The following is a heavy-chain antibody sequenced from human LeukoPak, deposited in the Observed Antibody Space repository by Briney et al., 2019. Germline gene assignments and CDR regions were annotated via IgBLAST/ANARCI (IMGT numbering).Heavy chain of an antibody. CDR3: AKSPGMGYFDY. J-gene: IGHJ4*02. V-gene: IGHV3-23*01. Sequence: GGSLRLSCAASAFTFSSYAMSWVRQAPGKGLEWVSTISDNGDSTYYADSVKGRFTISRDNSKNTLYLQMNSLRAEDTAVYYCAKSPGMGYFDYWGQGTLVTVSS. CDR1: AFTFSSYA. D-gene: IGHD3-10*01. CDR2: ISDNGDST.